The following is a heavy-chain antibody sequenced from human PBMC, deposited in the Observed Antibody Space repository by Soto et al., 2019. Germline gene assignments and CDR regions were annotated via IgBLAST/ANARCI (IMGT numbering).Heavy chain of an antibody. Sequence: ASVKVSCKASGYTFSNYNINWVRQASGQGLEWMGWMNPDSGNTGYAEKFQGRVTMTRNSSISTAYMELSGLRSEDTAVYYCAREAASDPSFYYHYMDVWGKGTTVNVSS. CDR1: GYTFSNYN. CDR2: MNPDSGNT. V-gene: IGHV1-8*01. D-gene: IGHD3-10*01. J-gene: IGHJ6*03. CDR3: AREAASDPSFYYHYMDV.